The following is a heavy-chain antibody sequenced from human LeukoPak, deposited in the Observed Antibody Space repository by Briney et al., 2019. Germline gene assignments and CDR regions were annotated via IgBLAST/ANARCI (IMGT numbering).Heavy chain of an antibody. V-gene: IGHV3-20*04. D-gene: IGHD1-26*01. CDR2: NNWNGGST. CDR3: TRDGTWELPYFDY. J-gene: IGHJ4*02. CDR1: GFALSSVS. Sequence: PGGSLSLSCAASGFALSSVSMNWVRQAPGKGLEWGSGNNWNGGSTGYADSVKGRFTISRDNAKNSLYLQMNSLRAKDTALYYGTRDGTWELPYFDYWGQGTLVTV.